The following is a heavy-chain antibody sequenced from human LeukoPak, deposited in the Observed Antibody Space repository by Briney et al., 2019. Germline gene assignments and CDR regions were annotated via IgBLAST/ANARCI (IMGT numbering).Heavy chain of an antibody. D-gene: IGHD2-2*01. CDR1: GFTFSSYW. J-gene: IGHJ1*01. CDR3: ARNHRRNIVVVPADRPGSEYFQH. Sequence: GGSLRLSCAASGFTFSSYWMSWVRQAPGKGLEWVSAISGSGGSTYYADSVKGRFTISRDNSKNTLYLQMNSLRAEDTAVYYCARNHRRNIVVVPADRPGSEYFQHWGQGTLVTVSS. CDR2: ISGSGGST. V-gene: IGHV3-23*01.